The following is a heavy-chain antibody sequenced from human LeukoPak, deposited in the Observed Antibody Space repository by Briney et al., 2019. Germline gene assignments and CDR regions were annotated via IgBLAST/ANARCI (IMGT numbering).Heavy chain of an antibody. CDR1: GGSFSSGGYY. CDR3: ARTNEYYFDY. V-gene: IGHV4-31*03. CDR2: FYYSGST. J-gene: IGHJ4*02. Sequence: SETLSLTCTVSGGSFSSGGYYWSWIRQHPGKGLEWIGYFYYSGSTYYNPSLKSRVTISVDTSKKQFSLKLSSVTAADTAVYYCARTNEYYFDYWGQGTLVTVSS.